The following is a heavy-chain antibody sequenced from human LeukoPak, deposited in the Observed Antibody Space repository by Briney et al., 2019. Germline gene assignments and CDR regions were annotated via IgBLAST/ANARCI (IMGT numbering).Heavy chain of an antibody. CDR2: FDPEDGET. Sequence: GASVKVSCKVSGYTLTELSMHWVRQAPGKGLEWMGGFDPEDGETIYAQKSQGRVTMTEDTSTDTAYMELSSLRSEDTAVYYCATDLSTATTYYFDYWGQGTLVTVSS. D-gene: IGHD5-12*01. CDR3: ATDLSTATTYYFDY. CDR1: GYTLTELS. V-gene: IGHV1-24*01. J-gene: IGHJ4*02.